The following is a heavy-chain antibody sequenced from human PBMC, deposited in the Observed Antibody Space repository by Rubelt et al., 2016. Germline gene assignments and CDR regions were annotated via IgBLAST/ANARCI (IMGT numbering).Heavy chain of an antibody. D-gene: IGHD4-17*01. CDR2: INSDGSIT. V-gene: IGHV3-74*01. CDR3: ARSEMDGDYVTY. CDR1: GFSFSSYW. J-gene: IGHJ4*02. Sequence: EVQLVESGGGLVQPGGSLRLSCAASGFSFSSYWMHWVRQAPGKGLVWVSRINSDGSITSHADSVKGRFTISRDNAKNTLELQMNSLRAEDSAVYYCARSEMDGDYVTYWGQGTLVTVSS.